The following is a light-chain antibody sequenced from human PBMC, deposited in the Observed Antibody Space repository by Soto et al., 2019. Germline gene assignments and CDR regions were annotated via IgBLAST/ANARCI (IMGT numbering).Light chain of an antibody. CDR3: TSWTTSTTMI. V-gene: IGLV2-14*03. Sequence: QSVLTQPASVSGSPGQSITISCTGTSSDIGAYNFVSWYQQHPGKAPKLMLYDVNIRPSRVSNRFSGSKSGNTASLTTSGLQAVDEADYYCTSWTTSTTMIFGGGTKVTVL. CDR2: DVN. CDR1: SSDIGAYNF. J-gene: IGLJ2*01.